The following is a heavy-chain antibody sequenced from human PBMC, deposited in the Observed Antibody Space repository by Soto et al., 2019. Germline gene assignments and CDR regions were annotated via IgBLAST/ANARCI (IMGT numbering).Heavy chain of an antibody. J-gene: IGHJ2*01. CDR2: IYYSGST. V-gene: IGHV4-31*03. D-gene: IGHD3-22*01. Sequence: SETLSLTCTVSGGSISSGGYYWSWIRQHPGKGLEWIGYIYYSGSTYYNPSLKSRVTISVDTSKNQFSLKLSSVTAADTAVYYCARDRGLMIVRGRYFDLWGRGTLVTVSS. CDR3: ARDRGLMIVRGRYFDL. CDR1: GGSISSGGYY.